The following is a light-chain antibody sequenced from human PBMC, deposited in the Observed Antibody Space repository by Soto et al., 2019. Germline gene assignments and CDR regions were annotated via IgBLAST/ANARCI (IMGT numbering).Light chain of an antibody. CDR1: TRPVTNSHY. CDR3: LLSYNGGRHVV. V-gene: IGLV7-46*01. CDR2: DTN. Sequence: QAVVTQEPSLTVSPGGTVTLTCGSSTRPVTNSHYPYWLQQRPGQAPRTLIYDTNNKHSWTPARFSGSLVGGKGALTLSGAQPEDEGDYYCLLSYNGGRHVVFGGGTKLTVL. J-gene: IGLJ2*01.